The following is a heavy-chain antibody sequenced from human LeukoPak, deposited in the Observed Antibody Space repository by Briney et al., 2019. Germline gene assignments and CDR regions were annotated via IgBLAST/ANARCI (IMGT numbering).Heavy chain of an antibody. Sequence: GASVQVTCRASGYIFISYGLRWVGPAPGKGLDGMGLINVYNCNTNYPQRLQGRVTMTTDTSTTTAYMELRSLRSDDTAVYYCARDINGYYYDSHGYYPTDLWGQGTLVTVSS. CDR3: ARDINGYYYDSHGYYPTDL. CDR1: GYIFISYG. J-gene: IGHJ5*02. D-gene: IGHD3-22*01. V-gene: IGHV1-18*01. CDR2: INVYNCNT.